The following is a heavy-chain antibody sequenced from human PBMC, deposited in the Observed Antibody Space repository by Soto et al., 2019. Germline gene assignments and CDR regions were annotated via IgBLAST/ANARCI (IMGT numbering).Heavy chain of an antibody. CDR2: IYHTGTT. CDR1: GSSLNSGDYS. D-gene: IGHD3-22*01. V-gene: IGHV4-30-2*01. J-gene: IGHJ5*02. CDR3: ARGINYYDSSGDSWFDP. Sequence: SETLSLTCTVSGSSLNSGDYSWTWIRQPPGKGLEWIGYIYHTGTTYYNMSLKSRVTISVDRSKNQFSLKLSSVTAADTAVYYCARGINYYDSSGDSWFDPWGQGTLVTVS.